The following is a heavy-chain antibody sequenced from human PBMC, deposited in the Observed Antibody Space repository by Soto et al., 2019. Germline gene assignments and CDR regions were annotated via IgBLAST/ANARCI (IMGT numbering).Heavy chain of an antibody. D-gene: IGHD3-10*01. Sequence: GGSLRLSCAASGFTFRSYGMHWVRQAPGKGLEWVAVIWYDGNNKCYADSVKGRFTISRDNSKNTLYLQMNGLRVEDTAVYYCARDPGEYVGSRGMDIWGQGTTVTVSS. CDR3: ARDPGEYVGSRGMDI. J-gene: IGHJ6*02. CDR1: GFTFRSYG. CDR2: IWYDGNNK. V-gene: IGHV3-33*01.